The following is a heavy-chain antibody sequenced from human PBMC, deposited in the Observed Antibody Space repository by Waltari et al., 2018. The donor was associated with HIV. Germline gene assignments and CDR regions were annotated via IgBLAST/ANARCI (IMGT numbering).Heavy chain of an antibody. CDR3: ARESGYYYDSSGGFDY. CDR1: GGSISSGSYY. J-gene: IGHJ4*02. V-gene: IGHV4-61*02. CDR2: IYTTGST. D-gene: IGHD3-22*01. Sequence: QVQLQESGPGLVKPSQTLSLTCTVSGGSISSGSYYWSWIRQPAGKGLEWIGRIYTTGSTNTNPSLKSRVTISVDTSKNQFSLKLSSVTAADTAVYYCARESGYYYDSSGGFDYWGQGTLVTVSS.